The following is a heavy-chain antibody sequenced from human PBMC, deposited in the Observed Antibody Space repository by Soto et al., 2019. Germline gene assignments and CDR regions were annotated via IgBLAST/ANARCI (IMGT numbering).Heavy chain of an antibody. Sequence: GSSVKVSCKASGGTFSSYANSWVRQAPGQGLEWMGGIIPIFGTANYAQKFQGRVTITADESTSTAHMELSSLRSEDTAVYYCARGDPHRVFWSGTTYYYGIDVCAQRTTVTVSS. CDR3: ARGDPHRVFWSGTTYYYGIDV. CDR2: IIPIFGTA. V-gene: IGHV1-69*13. CDR1: GGTFSSYA. D-gene: IGHD3-3*01. J-gene: IGHJ6*02.